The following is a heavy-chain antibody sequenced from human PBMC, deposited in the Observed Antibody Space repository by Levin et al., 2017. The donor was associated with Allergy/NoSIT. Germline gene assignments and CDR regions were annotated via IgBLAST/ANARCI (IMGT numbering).Heavy chain of an antibody. CDR3: ARDRARLQQLGGAMDV. CDR2: IYYSGYT. V-gene: IGHV4-59*01. CDR1: GGSMNSYY. D-gene: IGHD6-13*01. J-gene: IGHJ6*02. Sequence: SETLSLTCTVSGGSMNSYYWSWIRQPPGKGLEWIGFIYYSGYTNYNPSLKSRVTISVDTSKNQFSLRLSSVTAADTAVYYCARDRARLQQLGGAMDVWGLGTTVTVSS.